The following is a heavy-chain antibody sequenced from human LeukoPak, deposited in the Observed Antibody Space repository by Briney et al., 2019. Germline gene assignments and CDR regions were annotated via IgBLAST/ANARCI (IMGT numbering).Heavy chain of an antibody. V-gene: IGHV4-4*02. Sequence: PSGTLSLTCAVSGDSISSSNWWSWVRQPPGKGLEWIGEIYHSGSTNYNPSLRSRATISVDKSKNQFSLKLSSVTAADTAVYYCARFGSGWYGFDYWGQGTLVSVSS. D-gene: IGHD6-19*01. CDR1: GDSISSSNW. CDR2: IYHSGST. CDR3: ARFGSGWYGFDY. J-gene: IGHJ4*02.